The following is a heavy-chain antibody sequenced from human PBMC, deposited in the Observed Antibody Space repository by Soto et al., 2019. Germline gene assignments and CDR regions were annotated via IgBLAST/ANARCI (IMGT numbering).Heavy chain of an antibody. J-gene: IGHJ6*03. D-gene: IGHD2-15*01. CDR2: INHSGST. CDR3: ARLLYYYYFMDV. CDR1: GGSFSGYY. V-gene: IGHV4-34*01. Sequence: SETLSLTCAVYGGSFSGYYWSWIRQPPGKGLEWIGEINHSGSTNYNPSLKSRVTISVDTSKNQFSLKLSSVTAADTAVYYYARLLYYYYFMDVLGKGTTVTVSS.